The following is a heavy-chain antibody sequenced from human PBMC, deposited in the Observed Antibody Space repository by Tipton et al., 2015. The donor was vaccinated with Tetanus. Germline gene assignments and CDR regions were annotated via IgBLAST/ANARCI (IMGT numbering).Heavy chain of an antibody. CDR3: AREAGMGAFDI. J-gene: IGHJ3*02. V-gene: IGHV3-33*01. CDR2: IWYDGSNK. D-gene: IGHD6-19*01. Sequence: SLRLSCAASGFTFSSYGMHWVRQAPGKGLEWVAVIWYDGSNKYYADSVKGRFTISRDNSKNTLYLQMNSLRAEDTAVYYCAREAGMGAFDIWGQGTMVTVSS. CDR1: GFTFSSYG.